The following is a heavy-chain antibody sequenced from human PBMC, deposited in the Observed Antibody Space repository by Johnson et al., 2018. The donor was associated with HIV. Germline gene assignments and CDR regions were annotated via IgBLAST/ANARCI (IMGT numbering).Heavy chain of an antibody. J-gene: IGHJ3*01. V-gene: IGHV3-74*01. D-gene: IGHD3-3*01. CDR2: INTDGSAT. CDR3: ARPIFGVVSSPVDAFGV. Sequence: EQLVESGGGLVQPGGSLRLSCAASGFTFSSYWMHWVRQAPGKGLVWVSRINTDGSATTYADSVKGRFTISRDNAKNSLYLQMNSLRAEDTALYYCARPIFGVVSSPVDAFGVWGQGTMVTVSS. CDR1: GFTFSSYW.